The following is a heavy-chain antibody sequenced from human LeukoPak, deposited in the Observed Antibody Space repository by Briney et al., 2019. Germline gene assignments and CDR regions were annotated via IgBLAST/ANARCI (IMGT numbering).Heavy chain of an antibody. V-gene: IGHV3-23*01. J-gene: IGHJ5*02. CDR2: ISGSGRST. CDR1: GFTFSSYA. D-gene: IGHD3-10*01. CDR3: AKTQDGSGSYHNWFDP. Sequence: GGSLRHSCAASGFTFSSYALSWVRQAPGKGLEWVSAISGSGRSTYYADSVKGRFTISRDNSKNTLHLQMNSLRAEDTAVYYCAKTQDGSGSYHNWFDPWGQGTLVTVSS.